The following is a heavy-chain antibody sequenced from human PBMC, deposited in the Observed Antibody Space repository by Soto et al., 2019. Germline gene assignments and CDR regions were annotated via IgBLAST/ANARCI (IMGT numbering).Heavy chain of an antibody. D-gene: IGHD2-8*02. CDR1: GFTFTRSA. Sequence: SVKVSCKASGFTFTRSAVQWVRQARGQRLEWIGWIVTGSGNTNYAQKLQGRVTMTTDTSTSTAYMELRSLRSDDTAVYYCARGGFARVVLVVDPWGQGTLVTVSS. V-gene: IGHV1-58*01. CDR2: IVTGSGNT. CDR3: ARGGFARVVLVVDP. J-gene: IGHJ5*02.